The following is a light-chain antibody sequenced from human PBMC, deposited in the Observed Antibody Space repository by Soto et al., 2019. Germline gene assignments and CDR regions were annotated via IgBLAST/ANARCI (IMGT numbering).Light chain of an antibody. CDR1: SNDVGGYNY. J-gene: IGLJ3*02. CDR3: SSYTSSGVV. V-gene: IGLV2-14*01. CDR2: EVT. Sequence: QAVVTQPASVSGSPGQSITISCAGTSNDVGGYNYVSWYQQHPGKAPKLMIYEVTNRPSGVSNRFSGSKSGNTASLTISGLQAEDEADYFCSSYTSSGVVFGGGTKLTVL.